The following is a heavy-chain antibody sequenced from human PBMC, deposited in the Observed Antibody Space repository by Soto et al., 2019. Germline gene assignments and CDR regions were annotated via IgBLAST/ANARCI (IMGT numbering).Heavy chain of an antibody. J-gene: IGHJ4*02. V-gene: IGHV3-23*01. CDR3: EKAGGIAVPGSHLDY. CDR2: ISGSGRST. CDR1: GFTFSSYA. D-gene: IGHD6-19*01. Sequence: EVQLLESGGRLVQPGGALRLSCAASGFTFSSYAMNWVRQAPGKGLEWVSAISGSGRSTDYADSVEGRFTISRDNSKNALCLQMSSLRAEDTAVYYCEKAGGIAVPGSHLDYWDQGTLVTVSS.